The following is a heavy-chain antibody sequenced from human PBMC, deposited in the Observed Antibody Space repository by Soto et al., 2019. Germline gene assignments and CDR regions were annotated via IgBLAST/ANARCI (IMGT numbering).Heavy chain of an antibody. J-gene: IGHJ6*02. V-gene: IGHV1-2*02. CDR3: ARNLPPRFYYYYSFRMDV. Sequence: ASVEVSCNTPGYTVTGYYMHWVRQAPGQGLEWMGWINPNSVGTNYAQKFQGRVTLTRATTISTAYMELSSLRSEDTAVYYRARNLPPRFYYYYSFRMDVWAQGTTVTSP. CDR1: GYTVTGYY. CDR2: INPNSVGT.